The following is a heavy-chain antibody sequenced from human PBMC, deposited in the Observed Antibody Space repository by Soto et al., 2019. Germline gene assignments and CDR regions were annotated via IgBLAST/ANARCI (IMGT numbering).Heavy chain of an antibody. CDR3: ARDLTTRCFDY. Sequence: GGSLRLSCAASGFAFRGYAMHWVRQAPGKGPEWVAVIWFDGSDKYYADSVKGRFTISRGNSNNTPYLQMNSLRAEDTAVYYCARDLTTRCFDYWGQGTLVTVSS. D-gene: IGHD1-1*01. CDR2: IWFDGSDK. V-gene: IGHV3-33*01. J-gene: IGHJ4*02. CDR1: GFAFRGYA.